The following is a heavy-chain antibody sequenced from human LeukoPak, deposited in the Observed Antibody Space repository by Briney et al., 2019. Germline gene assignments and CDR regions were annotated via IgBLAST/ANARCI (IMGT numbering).Heavy chain of an antibody. CDR2: ISGSSTYI. CDR3: ARDHSSGRYFDF. CDR1: AFTLSTYS. D-gene: IGHD3-22*01. Sequence: GGSLTLFCAPGAFTLSTYSINCVRQAPGKGLEWVSSISGSSTYIDYADSVKGRFTISRDNAKNALYLQMDSPRAADTAVYYCARDHSSGRYFDFWGQGTLVTVSS. J-gene: IGHJ4*02. V-gene: IGHV3-21*01.